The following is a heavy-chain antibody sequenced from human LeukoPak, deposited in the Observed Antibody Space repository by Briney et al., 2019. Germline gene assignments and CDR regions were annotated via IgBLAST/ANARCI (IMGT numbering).Heavy chain of an antibody. J-gene: IGHJ4*02. V-gene: IGHV1-46*01. Sequence: ASVKVSCKASVYTFTSYYMHWVRQAPGQGVAWMGIIDPSGGSTSYAQKFQGRVTMTRDTSTSTVYMELSSLTSEDTAVYYCAREGSMTTVDYWGQGTLVTVSS. CDR2: IDPSGGST. CDR1: VYTFTSYY. D-gene: IGHD4-11*01. CDR3: AREGSMTTVDY.